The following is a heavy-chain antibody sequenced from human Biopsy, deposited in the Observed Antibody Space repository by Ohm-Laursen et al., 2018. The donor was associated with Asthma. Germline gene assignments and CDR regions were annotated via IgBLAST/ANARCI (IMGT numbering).Heavy chain of an antibody. D-gene: IGHD2-2*01. J-gene: IGHJ4*02. CDR1: GGTFNTYV. CDR2: INSVFGTT. Sequence: ASVKVSCKALGGTFNTYVIGWVRQAPGQGLEWMGGINSVFGTTTYPQKFQDRVTITADDSTSTVYLELSSLRSEDTAVYYCARKAGSCISRTCYSLDFWGQGTLVTVSS. V-gene: IGHV1-69*13. CDR3: ARKAGSCISRTCYSLDF.